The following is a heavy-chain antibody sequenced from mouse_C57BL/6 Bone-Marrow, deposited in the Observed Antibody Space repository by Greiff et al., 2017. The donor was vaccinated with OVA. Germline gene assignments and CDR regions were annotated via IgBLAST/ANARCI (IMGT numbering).Heavy chain of an antibody. CDR2: ISYDGSN. CDR3: ARESITTVVDGTWYFDV. D-gene: IGHD1-1*01. V-gene: IGHV3-6*01. CDR1: GYSITSGYY. Sequence: EVQLQQSGPGLVKPSQSLSLTCSVTGYSITSGYYWNWIRQFPGNKLEWMGYISYDGSNNYNPSLKNRISITRDTSKNQFFLKLNSVTTEDTATYYCARESITTVVDGTWYFDVWGTGTTVTVSS. J-gene: IGHJ1*03.